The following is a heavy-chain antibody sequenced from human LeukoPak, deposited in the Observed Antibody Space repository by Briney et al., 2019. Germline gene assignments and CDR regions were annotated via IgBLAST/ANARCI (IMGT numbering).Heavy chain of an antibody. CDR1: GGSFSGYY. Sequence: SETLSLTCAVYGGSFSGYYWSWIRQPPGKGLEWIGEINHSGSTNYNPSLKSRVTISVDTSKNQFSLKLSSVTAADTAVYYCAGGPMLRYSSSWYALGDGMDVWGQGTTVTVSS. D-gene: IGHD6-13*01. CDR3: AGGPMLRYSSSWYALGDGMDV. J-gene: IGHJ6*02. V-gene: IGHV4-34*01. CDR2: INHSGST.